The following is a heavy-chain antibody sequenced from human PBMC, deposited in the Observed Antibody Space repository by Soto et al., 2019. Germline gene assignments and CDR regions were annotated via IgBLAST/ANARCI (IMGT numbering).Heavy chain of an antibody. V-gene: IGHV4-4*02. D-gene: IGHD6-19*01. CDR1: GGSISTNW. J-gene: IGHJ4*01. Sequence: QVQLQESGPGLMKPSGTLSLTCAVSGGSISTNWWGWVRQPPGKGLEWIGEIYHRGATNYNPSLKTRVTMSVDKSQNHLSLNLNSVTAADTAVYYCARHIAVSGTRGFDFWGHGTLVTVSS. CDR2: IYHRGAT. CDR3: ARHIAVSGTRGFDF.